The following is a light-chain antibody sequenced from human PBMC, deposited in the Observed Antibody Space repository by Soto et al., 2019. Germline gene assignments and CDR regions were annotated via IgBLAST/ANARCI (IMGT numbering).Light chain of an antibody. V-gene: IGLV2-8*01. CDR2: EVS. J-gene: IGLJ1*01. CDR1: SSDVGGYNY. CDR3: SSYAASNDLGV. Sequence: QSALTQPPSASGSPGQSVTISCTGTSSDVGGYNYVSWYQQRPGKAPKLMIYEVSKRPSGVPDRFSGSKSGKTASLTVSGLQPEDEADYYCSSYAASNDLGVFGTGTKVTVL.